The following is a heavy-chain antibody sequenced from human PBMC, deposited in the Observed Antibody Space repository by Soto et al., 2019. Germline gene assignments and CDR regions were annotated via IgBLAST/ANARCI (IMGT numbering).Heavy chain of an antibody. V-gene: IGHV3-30*18. CDR3: AKVLFHPAVITMIVVVLVFTADY. CDR2: ISYDGSNK. Sequence: GGSLRLSCAASGFTFSSYGMHWVRQAPGKGLEWVAVISYDGSNKYYADSVKGRFTISRDNSKNTLYLQMNSLRAEETAVYYCAKVLFHPAVITMIVVVLVFTADYWGQGTLVTVSS. J-gene: IGHJ4*02. D-gene: IGHD3-22*01. CDR1: GFTFSSYG.